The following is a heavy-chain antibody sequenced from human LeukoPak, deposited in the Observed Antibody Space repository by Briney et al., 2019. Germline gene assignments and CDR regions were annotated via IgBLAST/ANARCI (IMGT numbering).Heavy chain of an antibody. CDR2: IYYSGST. CDR3: ARLYGDYYFDY. CDR1: GGSISSNY. Sequence: PSETLSLTCTVSGGSISSNYWSWIRQPPGKGLEWIGSIYYSGSTYYNPSLKSRVTMAVDTSKNQFSLNLSSVTAADTAVYYCARLYGDYYFDYWGQGTLVTVSS. J-gene: IGHJ4*02. V-gene: IGHV4-59*04. D-gene: IGHD4-17*01.